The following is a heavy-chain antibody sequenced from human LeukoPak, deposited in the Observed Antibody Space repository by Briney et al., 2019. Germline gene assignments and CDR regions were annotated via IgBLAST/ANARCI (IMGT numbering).Heavy chain of an antibody. CDR3: ARHIAVAGRGYYGMDV. D-gene: IGHD6-19*01. V-gene: IGHV5-51*01. J-gene: IGHJ6*02. Sequence: GESLKISCKGSGYSFNTYWIGWVRQMPGKGLEWMGIIYPGDSDTRYSPSFQGQVTISADKSISTAYLQWSSLKASDTAMYYCARHIAVAGRGYYGMDVWGQGTTVTVSS. CDR1: GYSFNTYW. CDR2: IYPGDSDT.